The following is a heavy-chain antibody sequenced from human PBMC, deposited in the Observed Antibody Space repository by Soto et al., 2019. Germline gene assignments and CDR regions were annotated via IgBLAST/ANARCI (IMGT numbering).Heavy chain of an antibody. CDR1: GGSFSGYY. CDR2: INHSGST. D-gene: IGHD2-2*01. CDR3: ASIYCSSTSCYDD. V-gene: IGHV4-34*01. Sequence: QVQLQQWGAGLLKPSETLSLTCAVYGGSFSGYYWSWIRQPPGKGLEWIGEINHSGSTNYNPSLKSRVTISVDTSKNQFSLKLSSVTAADTAVYYCASIYCSSTSCYDDWGQGTLVTVSS. J-gene: IGHJ4*02.